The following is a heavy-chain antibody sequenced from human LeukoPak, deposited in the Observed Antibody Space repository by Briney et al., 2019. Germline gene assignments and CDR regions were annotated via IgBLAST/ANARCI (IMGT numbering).Heavy chain of an antibody. CDR1: GFTFSSYE. Sequence: PGGSLSLSCAASGFTFSSYEMNWVRQAPGKGLEWVSYISSSGSTIYYADSVKGRFTISRDNAKNSLYLQMNSLRAEDTAVYYCARDYGSRGLDYWGQGTLVTVSS. CDR3: ARDYGSRGLDY. CDR2: ISSSGSTI. J-gene: IGHJ4*02. D-gene: IGHD1-14*01. V-gene: IGHV3-48*03.